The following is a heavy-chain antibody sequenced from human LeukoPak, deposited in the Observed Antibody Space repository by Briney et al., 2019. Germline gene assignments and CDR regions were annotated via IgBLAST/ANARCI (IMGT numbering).Heavy chain of an antibody. V-gene: IGHV3-7*01. CDR2: IRQDGSEK. Sequence: QTGGSLRLSCAASGFTLSTYWMSWVRQAPGEGLECVAHIRQDGSEKYYVDSVKGRFAVSRDNAKNSLYLQMNSLRAEDTAVYYCARDSGNYGDHAAASDIEGDWGQGTLVTVSS. CDR1: GFTLSTYW. D-gene: IGHD4-17*01. CDR3: ARDSGNYGDHAAASDIEGD. J-gene: IGHJ4*02.